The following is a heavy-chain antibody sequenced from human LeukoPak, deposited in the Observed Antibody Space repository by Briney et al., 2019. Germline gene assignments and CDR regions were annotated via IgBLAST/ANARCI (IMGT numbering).Heavy chain of an antibody. J-gene: IGHJ4*02. D-gene: IGHD5-18*01. V-gene: IGHV3-48*01. CDR3: ARDSGYSLFDY. CDR2: IGRSGSAI. Sequence: GGSLRLSCAASGFTLSNYTMNWVRQAPGKGLEWVSYIGRSGSAIYYADSVKGRFTVSRDNAKNSLYLQMNSLRAEDTAVYYCARDSGYSLFDYWGQGSLVTVSS. CDR1: GFTLSNYT.